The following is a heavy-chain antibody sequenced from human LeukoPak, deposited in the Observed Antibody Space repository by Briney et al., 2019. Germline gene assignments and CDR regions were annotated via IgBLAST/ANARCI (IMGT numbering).Heavy chain of an antibody. D-gene: IGHD3-22*01. CDR3: ARELVDTSGHYYLDY. CDR1: GFTFSRYT. V-gene: IGHV3-21*01. Sequence: GALRISCAASGFTFSRYTMKWVRPAPRKGVEGGSSISGSSRYIYYADSVKGRFTISRDYSLFLQMNSLRAEDTAVYYCARELVDTSGHYYLDYWGQGTLVTVSS. CDR2: ISGSSRYI. J-gene: IGHJ4*02.